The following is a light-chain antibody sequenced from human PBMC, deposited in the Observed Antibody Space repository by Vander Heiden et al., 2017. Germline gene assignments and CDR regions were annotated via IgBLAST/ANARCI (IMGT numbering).Light chain of an antibody. V-gene: IGKV1-33*01. Sequence: DIRMTQSPSSLSGSVGDTVILTCQASPDISNYLNWYQQKPGKAPKLLIYDVSNLVTGVPSRFSGSGSGTDFTLTISSLQPEDVATYYCLQDDNLPLTFGAGTKVEIK. CDR3: LQDDNLPLT. J-gene: IGKJ4*01. CDR2: DVS. CDR1: PDISNY.